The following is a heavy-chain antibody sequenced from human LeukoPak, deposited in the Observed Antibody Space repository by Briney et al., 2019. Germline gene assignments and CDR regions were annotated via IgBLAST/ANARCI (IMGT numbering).Heavy chain of an antibody. CDR2: ISAYNGNT. CDR3: ARAQQLVPLFDY. D-gene: IGHD6-13*01. Sequence: GASVKVSCKASGGTFSSYAISWVRQAPGQGLEWTGWISAYNGNTNYAQKLQGRVTITTDTSTSTAYMELRSLRSDDTAVYYCARAQQLVPLFDYWGQGTLVTVSS. CDR1: GGTFSSYA. V-gene: IGHV1-18*01. J-gene: IGHJ4*02.